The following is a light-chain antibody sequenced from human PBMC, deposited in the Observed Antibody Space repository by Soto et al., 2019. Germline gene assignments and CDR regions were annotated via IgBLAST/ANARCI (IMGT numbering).Light chain of an antibody. J-gene: IGLJ1*01. CDR1: SSDVGGYNY. V-gene: IGLV2-11*01. CDR3: SSYKSSSTLDV. Sequence: QSALPQPRSVSGSPGQSVTISCTGTSSDVGGYNYVSWYQQHPGKAPKLMIYDVSKRPSGVPDRSSGSKSGNTASLTISGLQDEDEADYYCSSYKSSSTLDVFGTGTKVTVL. CDR2: DVS.